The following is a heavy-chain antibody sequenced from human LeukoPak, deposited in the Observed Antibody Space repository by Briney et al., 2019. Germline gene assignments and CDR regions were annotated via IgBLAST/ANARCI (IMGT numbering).Heavy chain of an antibody. D-gene: IGHD3-10*01. CDR1: GFTFSNYG. CDR2: ISGGGGTT. CDR3: AKDRWSGTYHSRMDV. V-gene: IGHV3-23*01. Sequence: PGRSLRLSCAASGFTFSNYGMHWVRQAPGEGLEWVSGISGGGGTTYYADSVKGRFTISRDNSKNTLYLQMNSLRAEDTAVFHCAKDRWSGTYHSRMDVWGQGTTVTVSS. J-gene: IGHJ6*02.